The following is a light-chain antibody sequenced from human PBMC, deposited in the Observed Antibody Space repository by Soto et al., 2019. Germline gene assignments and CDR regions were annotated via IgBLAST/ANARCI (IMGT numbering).Light chain of an antibody. V-gene: IGLV2-14*01. CDR2: EVS. Sequence: QSALTQPASVSGSPGQSITISCTGTSSDVGGYNYVSWYQQHPGKAPKLMIYEVSNRPSGVSNRFSGSKSGNTASLTISGLQAEEEADYYCPSYTSSSTDVFGPGTKVTVL. CDR3: PSYTSSSTDV. J-gene: IGLJ1*01. CDR1: SSDVGGYNY.